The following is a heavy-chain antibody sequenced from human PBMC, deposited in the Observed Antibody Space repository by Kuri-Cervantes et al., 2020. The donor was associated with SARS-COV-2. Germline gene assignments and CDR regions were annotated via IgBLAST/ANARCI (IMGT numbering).Heavy chain of an antibody. D-gene: IGHD2-2*01. CDR1: GYTFSSYA. V-gene: IGHV1-3*04. CDR3: AREVGYCDSGRCYGLDAFDI. Sequence: ASVKVSCKASGYTFSSYAIHWVRQAPGQGLEWMGWINTATGNTYCSQKFQGRVTITRDTAASTEYMDLNSLRSEDTAVYYCAREVGYCDSGRCYGLDAFDIWGQGTMVTVSS. CDR2: INTATGNT. J-gene: IGHJ3*02.